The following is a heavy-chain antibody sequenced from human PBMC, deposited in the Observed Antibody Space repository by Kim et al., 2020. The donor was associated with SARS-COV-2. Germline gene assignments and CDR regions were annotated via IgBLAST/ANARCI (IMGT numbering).Heavy chain of an antibody. Sequence: GGSLRLSCAASGFTFSYYSMNWVRQAPGKGLEWVSSISSSSSYIYYADSVKGRFTISRDNAKNSLYLQMNSLRAEDTAVYYCARDRGITIFGVVISPDYYCGIDVWGQGTRVTVSS. CDR2: ISSSSSYI. J-gene: IGHJ6*02. D-gene: IGHD3-3*01. V-gene: IGHV3-21*01. CDR3: ARDRGITIFGVVISPDYYCGIDV. CDR1: GFTFSYYS.